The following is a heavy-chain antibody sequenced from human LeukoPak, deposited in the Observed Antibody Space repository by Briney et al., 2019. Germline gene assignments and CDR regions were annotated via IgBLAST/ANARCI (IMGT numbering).Heavy chain of an antibody. CDR3: ARDLGAMWGTMIRGVHFDY. Sequence: GGSLRLSCVASGFTFTTYNMNWVRQAPGKGLEWLSSISTSGSYVYYAESVKGRFTISIDNAKNSLFLKMSGLRAEDTAVYYCARDLGAMWGTMIRGVHFDYWGQGALVTVSS. V-gene: IGHV3-21*01. CDR1: GFTFTTYN. J-gene: IGHJ4*02. D-gene: IGHD3-10*01. CDR2: ISTSGSYV.